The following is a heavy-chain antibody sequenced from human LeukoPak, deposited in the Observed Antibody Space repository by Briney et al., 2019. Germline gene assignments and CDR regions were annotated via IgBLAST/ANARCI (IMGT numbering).Heavy chain of an antibody. D-gene: IGHD3-3*01. V-gene: IGHV4-59*01. CDR3: ARVTIFGVPDYFDY. CDR2: VYYSGST. CDR1: GDSISSYY. Sequence: SETLSLTCTVSGDSISSYYWSWSRQPPGKGLEWIGYVYYSGSTNYNPSLKSRVTISVDTSKNQFYLKLSSVTAADTAVYYCARVTIFGVPDYFDYWGQGTLVTVSS. J-gene: IGHJ4*02.